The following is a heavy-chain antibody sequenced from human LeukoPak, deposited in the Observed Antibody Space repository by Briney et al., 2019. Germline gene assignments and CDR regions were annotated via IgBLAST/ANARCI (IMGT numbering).Heavy chain of an antibody. V-gene: IGHV4-39*01. J-gene: IGHJ4*02. CDR3: ARLGPAAISYFDY. Sequence: PSETLSLTCTVSGGSISSSDYYWGWIRQPPGERLEWIGTIYYNGNTYCNPSLQSRVIISVDTSKNQFSLKLSSVTAADTAVYYCARLGPAAISYFDYWGQGTLVTVSS. CDR2: IYYNGNT. CDR1: GGSISSSDYY. D-gene: IGHD6-13*01.